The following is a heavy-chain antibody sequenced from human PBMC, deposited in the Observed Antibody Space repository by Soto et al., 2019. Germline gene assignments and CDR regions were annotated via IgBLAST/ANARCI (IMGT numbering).Heavy chain of an antibody. J-gene: IGHJ4*02. Sequence: GGSLRLSCAASGFTFSSYGMHWVRQAPGKGLEWVAVIWYDGSNKYYADSVKGRFTISRDNSKNTLYLQMNSLRAEDTAVYYCARDYAVEYSSSYGYWGQGTLVTVSS. V-gene: IGHV3-33*01. CDR3: ARDYAVEYSSSYGY. CDR1: GFTFSSYG. CDR2: IWYDGSNK. D-gene: IGHD6-6*01.